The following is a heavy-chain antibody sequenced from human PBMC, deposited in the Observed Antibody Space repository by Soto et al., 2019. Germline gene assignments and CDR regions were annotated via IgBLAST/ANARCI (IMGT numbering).Heavy chain of an antibody. CDR2: ISGSGDST. Sequence: PGGSLRLSCAASGFTFSTYAMSWVRQAPGKGLEWVSTISGSGDSTYYADSVKGRFTISRDNSKNTLYLEMHSLSADDTAVYYCARSSGDYIQSRELDHWGQGALVTVSS. D-gene: IGHD4-17*01. J-gene: IGHJ4*02. CDR3: ARSSGDYIQSRELDH. CDR1: GFTFSTYA. V-gene: IGHV3-23*01.